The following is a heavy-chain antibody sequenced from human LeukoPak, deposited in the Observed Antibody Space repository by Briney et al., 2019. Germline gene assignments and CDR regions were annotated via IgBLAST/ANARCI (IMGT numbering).Heavy chain of an antibody. Sequence: PGGSLRLSCAASGFTFSSYGMHWVRQAPGKGLEWVAVICYDGSNKYYADSVKGRFTISRDNSKNTLYLQMNSLRAEDTAVYYCARDRKSTVTYPWGQGTLVTVSS. D-gene: IGHD4-17*01. CDR2: ICYDGSNK. CDR1: GFTFSSYG. CDR3: ARDRKSTVTYP. J-gene: IGHJ5*02. V-gene: IGHV3-33*01.